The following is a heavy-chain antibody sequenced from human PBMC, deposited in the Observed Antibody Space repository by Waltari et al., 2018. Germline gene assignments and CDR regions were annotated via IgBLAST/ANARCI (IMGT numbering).Heavy chain of an antibody. D-gene: IGHD2-15*01. Sequence: QVQLVQSGAEVKKPGSSVKVSCKASGGTFSSYAISWVRQAPGQGLEWMGRIIPIFGTANYAQKFQGRVTITTDESTSTAYMELSSLRSEDTAVYYCARGVADIVVVVAATRGAFDIWGQGTMVTVSS. CDR3: ARGVADIVVVVAATRGAFDI. J-gene: IGHJ3*02. CDR1: GGTFSSYA. CDR2: IIPIFGTA. V-gene: IGHV1-69*05.